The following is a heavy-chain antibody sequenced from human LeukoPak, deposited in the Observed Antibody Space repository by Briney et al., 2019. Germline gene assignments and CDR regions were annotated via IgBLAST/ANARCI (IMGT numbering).Heavy chain of an antibody. J-gene: IGHJ4*02. V-gene: IGHV3-48*03. CDR2: ISSSGSTI. CDR3: ARGPYYDFWSGRVYYFDY. Sequence: GGSLRLSCAASGFTFSSYEMNWVRQAPGKGLEWVSYISSSGSTIYYADSVKGRFTISRDNAKNSLYLQMNRLRAEDTAVYYCARGPYYDFWSGRVYYFDYWGQGTLVTLSS. D-gene: IGHD3-3*01. CDR1: GFTFSSYE.